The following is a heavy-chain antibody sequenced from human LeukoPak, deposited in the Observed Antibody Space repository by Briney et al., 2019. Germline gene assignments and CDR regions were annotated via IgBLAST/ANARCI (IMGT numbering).Heavy chain of an antibody. Sequence: PSETLSLTCTVSGGSISSGSYYWSWIRQPAGKGLEWIGRIYTSGSTNYNPSLKSRVTISVDTSKNQLSLKLSSVTAADTAVYYCARDLRYDSSGWAFDYWGRGTLVTVSS. J-gene: IGHJ4*02. CDR2: IYTSGST. V-gene: IGHV4-61*02. D-gene: IGHD3-22*01. CDR3: ARDLRYDSSGWAFDY. CDR1: GGSISSGSYY.